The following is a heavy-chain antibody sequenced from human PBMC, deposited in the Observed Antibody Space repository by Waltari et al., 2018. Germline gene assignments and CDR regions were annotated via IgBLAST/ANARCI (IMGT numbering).Heavy chain of an antibody. V-gene: IGHV3-7*04. CDR1: GLTSSIHW. Sequence: EVQLVESGGGVVQPVGSLRVSSAASGLTSSIHWMTWGRQAPGKGLEWVANINGDGSEKYYVDSVKARFTISRDNAKNSLYLQMDSLRAEDTAVYYCARADYGGTADFDYWGQGTLVTVSS. D-gene: IGHD4-17*01. CDR2: INGDGSEK. J-gene: IGHJ4*02. CDR3: ARADYGGTADFDY.